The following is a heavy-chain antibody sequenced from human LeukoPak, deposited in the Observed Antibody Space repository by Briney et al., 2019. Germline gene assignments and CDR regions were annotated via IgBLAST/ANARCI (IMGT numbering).Heavy chain of an antibody. CDR1: GGSISSSSYY. CDR3: ARDRGYYYDSSGTGYFDY. D-gene: IGHD3-22*01. V-gene: IGHV4-39*07. Sequence: PSETLSLTCTVSGGSISSSSYYWGWIRQPPGKGLEWIGSIYYSGSTYYNPSLKSRVTISVDTSKNQFSLKLSSVTAADTAVYYCARDRGYYYDSSGTGYFDYWGQGTLVTVSS. J-gene: IGHJ4*02. CDR2: IYYSGST.